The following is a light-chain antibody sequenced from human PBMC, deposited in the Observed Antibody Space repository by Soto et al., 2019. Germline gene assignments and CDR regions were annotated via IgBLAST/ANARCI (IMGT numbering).Light chain of an antibody. V-gene: IGLV2-14*01. Sequence: QSALTQPASVSGSPGQSIAISCTGTSSDVGAYNYVSWYQQHPGKAPKLMIFDVSNRPSGVSNRFSGSKSGNTASLTISGLQAEDEADYSCTSYTTSGNYVFGIGTKLTVL. J-gene: IGLJ1*01. CDR1: SSDVGAYNY. CDR2: DVS. CDR3: TSYTTSGNYV.